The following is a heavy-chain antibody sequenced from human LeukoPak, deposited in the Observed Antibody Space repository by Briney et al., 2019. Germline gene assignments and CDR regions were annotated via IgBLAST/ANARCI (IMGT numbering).Heavy chain of an antibody. CDR1: GFTFSSYW. CDR3: AKDQIWFGEFDAFDI. J-gene: IGHJ3*02. D-gene: IGHD3-10*01. V-gene: IGHV3-7*01. CDR2: IKQDGSEK. Sequence: GGSLRLSCAASGFTFSSYWMSWVRQAPGKGLEWVANIKQDGSEKYYVDSVKGRFTISRDNSKNTLYLQMNSLRAEDTAVYYCAKDQIWFGEFDAFDIWGQGTMVTVSS.